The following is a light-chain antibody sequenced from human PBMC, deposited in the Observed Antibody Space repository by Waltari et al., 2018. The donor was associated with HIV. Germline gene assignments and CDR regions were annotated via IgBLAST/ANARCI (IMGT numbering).Light chain of an antibody. CDR2: GAC. CDR1: QTIGANR. V-gene: IGKV3-20*01. J-gene: IGKJ1*01. Sequence: IVLAQSPATLSLSPGKRATLSCRASQTIGANRLAWYQQKPGQARRLVIFGACSRATATPDRFSGSGAGTDFTLTISRVEPEDVAVYYCQQYDSQPRTFGQGTKVEIK. CDR3: QQYDSQPRT.